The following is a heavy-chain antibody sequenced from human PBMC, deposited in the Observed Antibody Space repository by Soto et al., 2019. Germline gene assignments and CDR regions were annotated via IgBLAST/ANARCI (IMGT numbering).Heavy chain of an antibody. J-gene: IGHJ4*02. Sequence: DVQVVESGGGLVQPGGSLRLSCTVSGFTVSDHYMSWVRQAPGKGLEWVSVIYPGGNPYYPASVKGRYTISRDDSRNPLDLQMNNLRVEDTAVYYCARPTDPDCGGECYSWPVDYWGQGSLVTVSP. V-gene: IGHV3-66*01. CDR3: ARPTDPDCGGECYSWPVDY. CDR1: GFTVSDHY. D-gene: IGHD2-21*01. CDR2: IYPGGNP.